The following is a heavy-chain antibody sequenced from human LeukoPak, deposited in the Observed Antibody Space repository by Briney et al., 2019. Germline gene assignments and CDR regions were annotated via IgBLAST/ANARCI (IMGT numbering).Heavy chain of an antibody. CDR2: INPSGGST. J-gene: IGHJ6*03. V-gene: IGHV1-46*01. D-gene: IGHD1-1*01. Sequence: ASVKVSCKASGYTFTSYYMHWVRQAPGQGLEWMGIINPSGGSTSYAQKFQGRVTMTRDMSTSTVYMELSSLRSEDTAVYYCAGSSNDEARYYYYMDVWGKGTTVTVSS. CDR3: AGSSNDEARYYYYMDV. CDR1: GYTFTSYY.